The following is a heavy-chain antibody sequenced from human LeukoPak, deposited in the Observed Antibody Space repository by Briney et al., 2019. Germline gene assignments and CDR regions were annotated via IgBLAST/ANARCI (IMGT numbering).Heavy chain of an antibody. CDR2: IDPSDSYT. J-gene: IGHJ4*02. CDR3: ARQPMYYYGSGSSTHSDDY. Sequence: GESLKISCKGSGYSFTSYWISWVRQMPGKGLEGMGRIDPSDSYTNYSPSFQGHVTISADTSISTAYLQWSSLKASDTAMYYCARQPMYYYGSGSSTHSDDYWGQGTLVTVSS. V-gene: IGHV5-10-1*01. CDR1: GYSFTSYW. D-gene: IGHD3-10*01.